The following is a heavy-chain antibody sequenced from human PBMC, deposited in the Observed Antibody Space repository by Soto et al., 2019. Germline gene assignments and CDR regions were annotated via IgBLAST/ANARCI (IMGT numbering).Heavy chain of an antibody. V-gene: IGHV1-46*03. D-gene: IGHD4-17*01. CDR1: GYTFTSYY. J-gene: IGHJ1*01. Sequence: EASVKVSCKASGYTFTSYYMHWVRQAPGQGLEWMGIINPSGGSTSYAQKFQGRVTMTRDTSTSTVYMELSSLGSEDTAVYYCARYDYGDYGYFQHWGQGTLVTVSS. CDR3: ARYDYGDYGYFQH. CDR2: INPSGGST.